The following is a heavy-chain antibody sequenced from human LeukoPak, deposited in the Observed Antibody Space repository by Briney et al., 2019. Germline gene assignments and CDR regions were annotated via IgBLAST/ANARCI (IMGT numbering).Heavy chain of an antibody. CDR3: ARVGTRDIVVVPAAIGYYYYGMDV. J-gene: IGHJ6*02. CDR1: GFTFSSDS. V-gene: IGHV3-48*01. D-gene: IGHD2-2*01. Sequence: PGGSLRLSCAASGFTFSSDSMNWVRQAPGKGLERVSYISSSSSTIYYADSVKGRFTISRDNAKNSLYLQMNSLRAEDTAVYYCARVGTRDIVVVPAAIGYYYYGMDVWGQGTTVTVSS. CDR2: ISSSSSTI.